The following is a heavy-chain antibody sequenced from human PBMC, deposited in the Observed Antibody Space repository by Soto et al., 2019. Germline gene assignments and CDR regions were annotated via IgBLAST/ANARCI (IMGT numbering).Heavy chain of an antibody. CDR3: ARDFTDSSGPTLGMGV. Sequence: QVQLQESGPGLVKPSQTLSLTCTVSGGSISSGGYYWSWIRQHPGKGLEWIGYIYYSGRTYYNPSPKSRVTISVDTSKSQFSLKLSSVTAADTAVYYCARDFTDSSGPTLGMGVWGQGTTVTVSS. J-gene: IGHJ6*02. D-gene: IGHD6-19*01. V-gene: IGHV4-31*03. CDR1: GGSISSGGYY. CDR2: IYYSGRT.